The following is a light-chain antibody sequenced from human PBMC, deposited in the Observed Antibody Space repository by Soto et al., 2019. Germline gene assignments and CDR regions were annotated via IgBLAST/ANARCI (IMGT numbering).Light chain of an antibody. CDR2: AAS. V-gene: IGKV1-39*01. CDR1: QRISNS. Sequence: DIQMTQSPSSLSASVGDRVTITCRASQRISNSLNWYQQKPGKAPNLLIYAASSLQSGVPSRFSGSGSGTDFTLTISSLRPEDFATYYCQQSANMPQTFGQGTKVETK. J-gene: IGKJ1*01. CDR3: QQSANMPQT.